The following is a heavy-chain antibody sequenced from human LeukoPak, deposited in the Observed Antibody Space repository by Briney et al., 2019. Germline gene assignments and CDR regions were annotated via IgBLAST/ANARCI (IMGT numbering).Heavy chain of an antibody. V-gene: IGHV3-30*02. CDR1: GFSFSTYG. J-gene: IGHJ4*02. CDR3: ARDMQRDLIVVVFDY. Sequence: GGSLRLSCAASGFSFSTYGFHWVRQAPGKGLEWVTFIRFDGGKKNYADSVKGRFTISRDNAKNSLYLQMNSLRAEDTAVYYCARDMQRDLIVVVFDYWGQGTLVTVSS. D-gene: IGHD3-22*01. CDR2: IRFDGGKK.